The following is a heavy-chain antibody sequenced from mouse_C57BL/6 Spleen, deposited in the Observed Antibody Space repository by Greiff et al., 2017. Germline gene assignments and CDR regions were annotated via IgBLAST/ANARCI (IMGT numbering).Heavy chain of an antibody. CDR3: ARGYYGSSYGRYFDY. CDR1: GFTFSDYG. Sequence: EVHLVESGGGLVKPGGSLKLSCAASGFTFSDYGMHWVRQAPEKGLEWVAYISSGSSTIYYADTVKGRFTISRDNAKNTLFLQMSSLRSEDTALYYCARGYYGSSYGRYFDYWGQGTTLTVSS. D-gene: IGHD1-1*01. J-gene: IGHJ2*01. V-gene: IGHV5-17*01. CDR2: ISSGSSTI.